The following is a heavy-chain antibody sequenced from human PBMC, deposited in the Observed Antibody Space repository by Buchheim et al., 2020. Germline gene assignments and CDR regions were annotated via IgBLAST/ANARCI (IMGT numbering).Heavy chain of an antibody. CDR2: ISGSGGST. Sequence: EVQLLESGGGLVQPGGSLRLSCAASGFTFSSYAMSWVRQAPGKGLEWVSAISGSGGSTYYADSVKGRFTIPSDNSKNTLYLQMNSLRAEDTAVYYCAKSTSYYDFWSGYKKNYYYYGMDVWGQGTT. CDR3: AKSTSYYDFWSGYKKNYYYYGMDV. J-gene: IGHJ6*02. V-gene: IGHV3-23*01. D-gene: IGHD3-3*01. CDR1: GFTFSSYA.